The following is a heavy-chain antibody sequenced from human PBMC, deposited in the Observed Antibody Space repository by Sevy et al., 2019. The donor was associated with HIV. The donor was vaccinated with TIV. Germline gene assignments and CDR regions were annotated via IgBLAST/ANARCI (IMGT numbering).Heavy chain of an antibody. CDR2: IYSGGST. D-gene: IGHD1-26*01. Sequence: GGSLRLSCAASGFTVSSNYMSWVRQAPGKGLEWVSVIYSGGSTYYADSVKGRFTISRDNSKNTLYLQMNSRRAEDTAVYYCARLPRGSYYVDYWGQGTLVTVSS. CDR1: GFTVSSNY. J-gene: IGHJ4*02. V-gene: IGHV3-53*01. CDR3: ARLPRGSYYVDY.